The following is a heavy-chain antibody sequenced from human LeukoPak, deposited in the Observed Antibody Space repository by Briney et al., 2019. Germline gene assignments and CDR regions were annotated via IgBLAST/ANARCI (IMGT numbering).Heavy chain of an antibody. D-gene: IGHD3-10*01. V-gene: IGHV1-18*01. Sequence: ASVKVSCKASGYTFSSYGISWVRQAPGQGLEWMGWISGYNGNTNYVQKLQGRVSMTTDTSTSTAFMELRSLRSDDTAVYYCARRREGSGSYSDYWGQGTLVTVSS. J-gene: IGHJ4*02. CDR1: GYTFSSYG. CDR2: ISGYNGNT. CDR3: ARRREGSGSYSDY.